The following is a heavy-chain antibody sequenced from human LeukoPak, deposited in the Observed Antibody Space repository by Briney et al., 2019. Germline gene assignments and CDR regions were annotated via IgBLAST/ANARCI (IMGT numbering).Heavy chain of an antibody. CDR1: GGSISSSSYY. Sequence: SETLSPTCTVSGGSISSSSYYWGWIRQPPGKGLEWIGSTYYSGSTYYNPSLKSRVTLSVDTSKNQFSLKLSSVTAADTAVYYCAAYSSGYYYFDFWGQGTLVTVSS. J-gene: IGHJ4*02. CDR2: TYYSGST. CDR3: AAYSSGYYYFDF. D-gene: IGHD3-22*01. V-gene: IGHV4-39*01.